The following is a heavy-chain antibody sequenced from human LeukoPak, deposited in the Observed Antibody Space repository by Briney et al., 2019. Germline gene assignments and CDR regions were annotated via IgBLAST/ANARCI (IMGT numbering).Heavy chain of an antibody. CDR1: GYTFTSYD. V-gene: IGHV1-8*01. CDR2: MNPNGGNT. CDR3: ARGLVKVRFGHYYYYGMDV. Sequence: ASVKVSCKASGYTFTSYDINWVRQATGQGLEWMGWMNPNGGNTGYAQKFQGRVTMTRNTSISTAYMELSSLRSEDTAVYYCARGLVKVRFGHYYYYGMDVWGQGTTVTVSS. J-gene: IGHJ6*02. D-gene: IGHD3-3*01.